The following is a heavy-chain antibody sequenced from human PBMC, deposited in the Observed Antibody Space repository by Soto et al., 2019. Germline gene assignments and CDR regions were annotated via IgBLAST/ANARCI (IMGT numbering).Heavy chain of an antibody. D-gene: IGHD2-8*01. Sequence: SVKVSCKASGYTFTSYAMHWVRQAPGQRLEWMGWIAVGSGYTNYAQRFQDRVTLTRDMSTATTYMELSRLTSEDTAIYYCAADATAWQQMVPSDYWGQGTLVTVSS. CDR3: AADATAWQQMVPSDY. CDR1: GYTFTSYA. V-gene: IGHV1-58*02. J-gene: IGHJ4*02. CDR2: IAVGSGYT.